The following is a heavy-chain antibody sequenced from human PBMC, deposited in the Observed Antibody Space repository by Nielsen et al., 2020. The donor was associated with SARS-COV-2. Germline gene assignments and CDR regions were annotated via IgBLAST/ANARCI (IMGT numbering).Heavy chain of an antibody. D-gene: IGHD2-2*01. V-gene: IGHV4-4*02. CDR2: IHHSGTT. CDR3: ARGDLVVVPSPILGLGPFFYYFYLDV. CDR1: SVSLSSSHW. J-gene: IGHJ6*03. Sequence: SETLSLTCAVSSVSLSSSHWWSWVRQPPGKGLEWIGEIHHSGTTNYAPSLKSRVSMSVDKSKSQLSLRLRSVTAADTAVYFCARGDLVVVPSPILGLGPFFYYFYLDVWGKGTTVIVSS.